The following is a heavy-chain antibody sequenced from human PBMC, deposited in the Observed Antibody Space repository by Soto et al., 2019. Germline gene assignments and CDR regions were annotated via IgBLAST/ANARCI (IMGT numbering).Heavy chain of an antibody. V-gene: IGHV1-18*04. CDR1: GYTFTSCG. J-gene: IGHJ4*02. Sequence: ASVKVSCKASGYTFTSCGISWVRQAPGQGLEWMGWISAYNGNTNYAQKLQGRVIMTTDTSTSTAYMELRSLRSDDTAVYYCARYHDILDSYYFDYWGQGTLVTVSS. CDR3: ARYHDILDSYYFDY. CDR2: ISAYNGNT. D-gene: IGHD3-9*01.